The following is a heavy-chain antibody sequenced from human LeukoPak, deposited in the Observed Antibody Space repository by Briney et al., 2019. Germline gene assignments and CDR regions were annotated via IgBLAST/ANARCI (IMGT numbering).Heavy chain of an antibody. J-gene: IGHJ5*02. CDR2: IYYSGGT. CDR1: GGSISSGGYY. Sequence: SQTLTLTCTVSGGSISSGGYYWSWIRQHPGKGLGWIVYIYYSGGTYYNPSLKSRVTISVDTSKNQFSLKLSSVTAADTAVYYCARGSVVVVAATPVSNWFDPWGQGTLVTVSS. CDR3: ARGSVVVVAATPVSNWFDP. V-gene: IGHV4-31*03. D-gene: IGHD2-15*01.